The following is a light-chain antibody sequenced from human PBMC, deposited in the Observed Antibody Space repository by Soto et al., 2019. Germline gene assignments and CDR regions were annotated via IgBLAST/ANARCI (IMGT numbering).Light chain of an antibody. CDR3: LQYESYPLT. CDR2: KAS. Sequence: DIQMTQAPSSLSASVGDRVTITFRASQGISSYLAWYQQKPGKAPKLLIYKASSLESGVPSTFSGSGSGTEFSLTVSSLQPDDFATYYCLQYESYPLTFGGGTKVDIK. CDR1: QGISSY. J-gene: IGKJ4*01. V-gene: IGKV1-5*03.